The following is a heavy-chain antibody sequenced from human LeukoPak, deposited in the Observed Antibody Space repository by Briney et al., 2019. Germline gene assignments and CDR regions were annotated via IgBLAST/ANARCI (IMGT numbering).Heavy chain of an antibody. D-gene: IGHD4-17*01. CDR2: ISYDGSNK. J-gene: IGHJ4*02. CDR1: GLTFSSHW. V-gene: IGHV3-30*03. Sequence: GGSLRLSCAASGLTFSSHWMHWVRQAPGKGLEWVAVISYDGSNKYYADSVKGRFTISRDNSKNTLYLQMNSLRAEDTAVYYCASLGLQGLFDYWGQGTLVTVSS. CDR3: ASLGLQGLFDY.